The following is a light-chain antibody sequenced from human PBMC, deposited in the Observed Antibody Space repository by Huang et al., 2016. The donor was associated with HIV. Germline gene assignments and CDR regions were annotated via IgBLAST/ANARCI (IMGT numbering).Light chain of an antibody. V-gene: IGKV1-39*01. CDR2: GAS. CDR1: QGISSY. Sequence: DIQMTQSPSSLSASVGDRVTISCRASQGISSYLKWYQHNPGEAPRLLIYGASTLQTGVPSRFSGSGSGTYFTLTISSLRPEDFATYYCQQSHTIPWTFGQGTRV. CDR3: QQSHTIPWT. J-gene: IGKJ1*01.